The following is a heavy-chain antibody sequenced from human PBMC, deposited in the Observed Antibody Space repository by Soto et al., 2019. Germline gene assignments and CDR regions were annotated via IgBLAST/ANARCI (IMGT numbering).Heavy chain of an antibody. J-gene: IGHJ4*02. CDR3: ARSIVVVTALDY. CDR1: GYTFTSYA. CDR2: INAGNGNT. V-gene: IGHV1-3*05. Sequence: QVQLVQSGAEEKKPGALVKVSCKASGYTFTSYAMHWVRQAPGQRLEWMGWINAGNGNTKYSQKFQGRVTITRDTSASTADMELSSLRSEDTAVYYCARSIVVVTALDYWGQGNLVTVSS. D-gene: IGHD2-21*02.